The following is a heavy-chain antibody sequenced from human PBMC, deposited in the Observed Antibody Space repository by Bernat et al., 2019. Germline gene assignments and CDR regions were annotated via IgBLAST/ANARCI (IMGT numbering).Heavy chain of an antibody. CDR1: GYTFTGYY. V-gene: IGHV1-2*04. CDR3: ARQYSSGRGASFDY. J-gene: IGHJ4*02. Sequence: LVQSGAEVKKPGASVKVSCKASGYTFTGYYMHWVRQAPGQGLEWMGWINPNSGGTNYAQKFQGWVTMTRDTSISTAYMELSRLRSDDTAVYYCARQYSSGRGASFDYWGQGTLVTVSS. CDR2: INPNSGGT. D-gene: IGHD6-19*01.